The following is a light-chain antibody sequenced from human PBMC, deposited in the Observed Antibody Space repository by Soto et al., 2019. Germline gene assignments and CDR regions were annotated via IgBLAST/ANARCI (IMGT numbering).Light chain of an antibody. Sequence: QSVLTQPPSASGTPGQRVTISCSGSSSNMGSNIVNWYQQLPGAAPKLLIYSKDQRPSGVPDRFSGSKSGTSASLAISGLQSEDEADYYCAAWDDSLNGVVFGGGTQLPVL. J-gene: IGLJ2*01. CDR3: AAWDDSLNGVV. CDR1: SSNMGSNI. CDR2: SKD. V-gene: IGLV1-44*01.